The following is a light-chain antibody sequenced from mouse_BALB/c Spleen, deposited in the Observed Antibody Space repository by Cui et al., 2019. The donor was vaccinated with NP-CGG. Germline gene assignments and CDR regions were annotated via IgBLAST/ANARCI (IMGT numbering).Light chain of an antibody. CDR3: ALWYSNHWV. J-gene: IGLJ1*01. V-gene: IGLV1*01. Sequence: QAVVTQESALTTSPGETVTLTCRSSTGAVTTSNYANWVQEKPDHLFTGLIGGTNNRPPGVPARFSGSLIGDKAALTITGAQTEDEAIYFCALWYSNHWVFGRGTKLT. CDR1: TGAVTTSNY. CDR2: GTN.